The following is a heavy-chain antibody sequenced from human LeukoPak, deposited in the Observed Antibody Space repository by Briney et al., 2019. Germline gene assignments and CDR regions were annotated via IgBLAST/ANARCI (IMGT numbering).Heavy chain of an antibody. V-gene: IGHV7-4-1*02. J-gene: IGHJ4*02. CDR1: GYTFTSYA. CDR3: ARDWYYDFWSGYYAVDY. Sequence: ASVKVSCKASGYTFTSYAMNWVRQAPGQGLEWMGWINTNTGNPTYAQGFTGRFVFSSDTSVSTAYLQISSLKTEDTAVYYCARDWYYDFWSGYYAVDYWGQRALVTVSS. CDR2: INTNTGNP. D-gene: IGHD3-3*01.